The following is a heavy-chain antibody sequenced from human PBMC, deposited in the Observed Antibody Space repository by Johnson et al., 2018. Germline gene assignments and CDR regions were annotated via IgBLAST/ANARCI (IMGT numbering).Heavy chain of an antibody. CDR3: ARGPDNYDSSGYYRAEYFQH. CDR1: GFTFSSYG. J-gene: IGHJ1*01. CDR2: ISYDGSNK. Sequence: QVQLVQSGGGVVQPGRSLRLSCAASGFTFSSYGMHWVRQAPGKGLEWVAVISYDGSNKYYADSVKGRFTISRDNSKNKLYLQMNSLRAEDKAVYYCARGPDNYDSSGYYRAEYFQHWGQGTLVTVSS. D-gene: IGHD3-22*01. V-gene: IGHV3-30*03.